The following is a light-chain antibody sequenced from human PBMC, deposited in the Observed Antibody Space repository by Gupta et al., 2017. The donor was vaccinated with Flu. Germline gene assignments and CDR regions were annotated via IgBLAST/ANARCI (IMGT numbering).Light chain of an antibody. CDR3: HGRYNTPPAIT. CDR1: QNIKGA. CDR2: GTF. Sequence: QMTPSPTSPSASVGDRVYITCRARQNIKGALNWFPQKAREAPKLLISGTFRLRRGVPSRVSCSSSGTEFTLTINSRQPEDSASYFCHGRYNTPPAITFGQGTKVEIK. V-gene: IGKV1-39*01. J-gene: IGKJ3*01.